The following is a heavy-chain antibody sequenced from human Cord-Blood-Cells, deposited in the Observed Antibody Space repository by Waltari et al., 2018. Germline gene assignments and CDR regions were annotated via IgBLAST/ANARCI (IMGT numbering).Heavy chain of an antibody. CDR1: GGTSSSYA. V-gene: IGHV1-69*04. Sequence: QVQLVQSGAEVKKPGSSVKVSCKASGGTSSSYAISWVRQAPGQGLEWMGGIIPSLGIANYAQKFQGRGTITADESTSTAYMELSSLRSEDTAVYYCAREMATITAFDIWGQGTMVTVSS. J-gene: IGHJ3*02. CDR3: AREMATITAFDI. D-gene: IGHD5-12*01. CDR2: IIPSLGIA.